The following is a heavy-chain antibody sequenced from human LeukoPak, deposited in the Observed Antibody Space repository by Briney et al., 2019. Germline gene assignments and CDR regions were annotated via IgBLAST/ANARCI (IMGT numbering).Heavy chain of an antibody. CDR2: IIPILGIA. Sequence: SVKVSCKASGGTFSSYTISWVRQAPGQGLEWMGRIIPILGIANYAQKFRGRVTITADKSTSTAYMELSSLRSEDTAVYYCARSGVWGSYRSRPFDYWGQGTLVTVSP. V-gene: IGHV1-69*02. CDR3: ARSGVWGSYRSRPFDY. J-gene: IGHJ4*02. CDR1: GGTFSSYT. D-gene: IGHD3-16*02.